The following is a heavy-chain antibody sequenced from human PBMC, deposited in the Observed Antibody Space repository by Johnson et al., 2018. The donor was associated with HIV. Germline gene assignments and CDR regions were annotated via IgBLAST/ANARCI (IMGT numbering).Heavy chain of an antibody. D-gene: IGHD5-12*01. J-gene: IGHJ3*02. Sequence: QVQLVESGGGVVQPGRSLRLSCAASGFTFSTYALHWVRQAPGKGLEWVAFISYDGSNEYYADSVKGRFTISRDNSKNTLYLQMNSLRAEDTAVFYCARDAKVGYGDAFDIWGHGTMVTVSS. V-gene: IGHV3-30*04. CDR3: ARDAKVGYGDAFDI. CDR2: ISYDGSNE. CDR1: GFTFSTYA.